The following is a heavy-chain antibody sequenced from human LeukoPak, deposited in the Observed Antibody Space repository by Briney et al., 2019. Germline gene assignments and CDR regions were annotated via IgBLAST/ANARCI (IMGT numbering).Heavy chain of an antibody. J-gene: IGHJ4*02. D-gene: IGHD3-10*01. V-gene: IGHV4-34*01. CDR2: INHSGST. CDR3: ARVSWWFGELL. CDR1: GGSFSGYY. Sequence: SETLSLTCAVYGGSFSGYYWSWIRQPPGKGPEWIGEINHSGSTNYNPSLKSRVTISVDTSKNQFSLKLSSVTAADTAVYHCARVSWWFGELLWGQGTLVTVSS.